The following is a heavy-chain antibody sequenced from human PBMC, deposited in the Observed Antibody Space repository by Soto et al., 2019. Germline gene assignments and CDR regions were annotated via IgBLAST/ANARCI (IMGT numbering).Heavy chain of an antibody. D-gene: IGHD6-6*01. CDR2: IYYSGST. V-gene: IGHV4-59*01. J-gene: IGHJ5*02. CDR1: GGSISSYY. Sequence: SETLSLTCTVSGGSISSYYWIWIRQPPGKGLEWIGYIYYSGSTNYNPSLKSRVTISVDTSKNQFSLKLSSVTAADTAVYYCATYKSNGGSSPQWLDPWGQGTLVTVSS. CDR3: ATYKSNGGSSPQWLDP.